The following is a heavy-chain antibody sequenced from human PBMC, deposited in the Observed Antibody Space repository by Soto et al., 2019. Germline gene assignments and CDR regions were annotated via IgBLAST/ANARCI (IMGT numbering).Heavy chain of an antibody. V-gene: IGHV4-4*02. Sequence: QVQLQESGPGLMKPSGTLSLTCAVSGGSISSSKWWSWVRQPPGKGLEWIGEIYHSGSTNYNPSPKRRVTISVYKSKNQFSLALSAVTAADTAVYYWASKDYGDYGWFDPWGQGTLVTVSS. CDR1: GGSISSSKW. D-gene: IGHD4-17*01. J-gene: IGHJ5*02. CDR3: ASKDYGDYGWFDP. CDR2: IYHSGST.